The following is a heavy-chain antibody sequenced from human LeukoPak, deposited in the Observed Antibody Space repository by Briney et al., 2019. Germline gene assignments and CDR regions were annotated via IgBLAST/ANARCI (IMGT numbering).Heavy chain of an antibody. J-gene: IGHJ4*02. CDR1: GCSVGDYY. Sequence: SETLSLTCTISGCSVGDYYWGWIRQPAGKGLEWIGRIYTSGSTNYNPSLKSRVTMSVDTSKNQFSLKLSSVTAADTAVYYCARVYRRYFDYWGQGTLVTVSS. V-gene: IGHV4-4*07. CDR2: IYTSGST. D-gene: IGHD1-14*01. CDR3: ARVYRRYFDY.